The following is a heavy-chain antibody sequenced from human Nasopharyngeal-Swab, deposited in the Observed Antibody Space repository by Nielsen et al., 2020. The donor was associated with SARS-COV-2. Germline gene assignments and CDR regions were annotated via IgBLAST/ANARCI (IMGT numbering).Heavy chain of an antibody. V-gene: IGHV1-69*13. CDR1: GGTFSSYA. CDR3: ASNVEGGSGSYYYYGTDV. D-gene: IGHD3-10*01. Sequence: SVKVSCKASGGTFSSYAISWVRQAPGQGLEWMGGIIPIFGTANYAQKFQGRVTITADESTSTAYMELSSLRSEDTAVYYCASNVEGGSGSYYYYGTDVWGQGTTVTVSS. CDR2: IIPIFGTA. J-gene: IGHJ6*02.